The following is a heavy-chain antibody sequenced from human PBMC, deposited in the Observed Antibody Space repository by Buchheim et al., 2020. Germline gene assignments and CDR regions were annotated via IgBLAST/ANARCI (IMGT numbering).Heavy chain of an antibody. CDR3: ARDYGGGVPFDS. CDR2: ISYDGSNK. Sequence: QVQLVESGGGVVQPGRSLRLSCAASGFTFSSYAMHWVRQAPGKGLEWVAVISYDGSNKYYADSVKGRFTISRDNSKNTLYLQMNSLRAEGTAVYYCARDYGGGVPFDSWGQGTL. V-gene: IGHV3-30*04. D-gene: IGHD3-16*01. CDR1: GFTFSSYA. J-gene: IGHJ4*02.